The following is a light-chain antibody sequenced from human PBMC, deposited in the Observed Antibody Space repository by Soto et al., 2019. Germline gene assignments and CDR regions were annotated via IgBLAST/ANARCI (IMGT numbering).Light chain of an antibody. CDR1: SSDIGAYNH. V-gene: IGLV2-14*03. Sequence: QSALTQPASVSGSPGQSITISCTGTSSDIGAYNHVSWYQQEPDKTPKIIIYDVTSRPSGVSNRFSGSKSGNTASLTISGLQAEDEADYYCLSITTTSTYVFGTGTKRTVL. J-gene: IGLJ1*01. CDR3: LSITTTSTYV. CDR2: DVT.